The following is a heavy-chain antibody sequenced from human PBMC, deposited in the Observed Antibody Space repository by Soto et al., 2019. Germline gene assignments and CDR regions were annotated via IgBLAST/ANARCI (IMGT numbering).Heavy chain of an antibody. J-gene: IGHJ4*02. Sequence: EVHLVESGGGLVQPGGSLRLSCAASGFTFSSYSMNWVRQAPGKGLEWVSFISSSSNYIYYADSVKGRFTISRDNAKHSLYLQMNSLRADDTAVYYCARDFDSSGYYPFDYWGQGTLVTVSS. CDR1: GFTFSSYS. CDR2: ISSSSNYI. D-gene: IGHD3-22*01. V-gene: IGHV3-21*01. CDR3: ARDFDSSGYYPFDY.